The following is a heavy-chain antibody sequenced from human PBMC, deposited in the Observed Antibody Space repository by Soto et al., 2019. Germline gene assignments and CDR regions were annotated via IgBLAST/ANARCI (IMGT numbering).Heavy chain of an antibody. V-gene: IGHV5-10-1*01. CDR3: ARTGNYYYYSMEV. CDR2: IDPSDSYT. Sequence: GESLKISCKGSGYSFSNDWISWVLQMPGKGLEWMGRIDPSDSYTNYSPSFQGHVTISADKSISTAYLQWSSLKASDTAMYYWARTGNYYYYSMEVWGQGTTVSLSS. CDR1: GYSFSNDW. J-gene: IGHJ6*02.